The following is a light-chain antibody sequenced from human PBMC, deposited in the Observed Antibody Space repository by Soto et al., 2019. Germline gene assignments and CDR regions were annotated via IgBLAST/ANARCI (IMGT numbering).Light chain of an antibody. CDR1: QSLLYSEGKTY. Sequence: DIVVTQTPLSLSVTPGQPASISCKSSQSLLYSEGKTYLYWFLQKPGQPPHLLIYEVSNRFSGVPDRCSGSGSGPDFTLKISRVEAEDVGVYYGMQGIQVPWTFGQGTKVEIK. CDR3: MQGIQVPWT. J-gene: IGKJ1*01. CDR2: EVS. V-gene: IGKV2D-29*01.